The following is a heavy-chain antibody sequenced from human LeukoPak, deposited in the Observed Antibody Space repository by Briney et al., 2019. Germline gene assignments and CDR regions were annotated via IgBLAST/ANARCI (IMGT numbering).Heavy chain of an antibody. J-gene: IGHJ3*02. CDR1: GVSISSSDSY. CDR3: ARQRVRSGSRFDI. D-gene: IGHD3-3*01. V-gene: IGHV4-39*01. CDR2: IFYSGTT. Sequence: PSETLSLTCTVSGVSISSSDSYWGWIRQPPGKGLEWIGSIFYSGTTYYNPSLKSRVTISVDTSKNQFSLTLTSVTAADTAVYYCARQRVRSGSRFDIWGQGTMVTVSS.